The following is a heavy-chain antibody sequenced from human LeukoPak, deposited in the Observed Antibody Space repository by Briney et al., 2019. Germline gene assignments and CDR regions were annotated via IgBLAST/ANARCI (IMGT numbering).Heavy chain of an antibody. D-gene: IGHD2-15*01. CDR3: AVAYCSGGTCSHYGMDA. J-gene: IGHJ6*02. CDR2: IYPGDSDT. Sequence: GESLKISCKGSGYSFTSYWIGWVRQMPGKGLEWMGVIYPGDSDTRYSPSFQGQVTISADKSISTAYLQWSSLKASDTAMYYCAVAYCSGGTCSHYGMDAWGQGTTVTVSS. CDR1: GYSFTSYW. V-gene: IGHV5-51*01.